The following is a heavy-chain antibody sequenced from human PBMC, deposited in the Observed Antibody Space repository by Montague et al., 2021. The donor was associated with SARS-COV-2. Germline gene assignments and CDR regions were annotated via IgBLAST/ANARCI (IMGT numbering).Heavy chain of an antibody. D-gene: IGHD3-3*01. V-gene: IGHV4-31*03. CDR2: IYYSGNT. CDR3: ARAQRIFGVVITSVDY. CDR1: GGSISSGGYY. Sequence: TLSLTCTVSGGSISSGGYYWSWIRQPPGKGLEWIGYIYYSGNTYYNPSLKSRVTISVDTSKNQFSLKLSSVTAADTAVYYCARAQRIFGVVITSVDYWGQGTLVTVSS. J-gene: IGHJ4*02.